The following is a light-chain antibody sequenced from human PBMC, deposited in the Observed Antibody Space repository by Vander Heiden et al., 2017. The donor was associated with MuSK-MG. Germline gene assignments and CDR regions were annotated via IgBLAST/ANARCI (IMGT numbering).Light chain of an antibody. Sequence: DMQMTQSPSPLSASVGDRITITCRASQSISKFLNWYQQKPGKAPKLLIYAASSLQSGVPSKFSGSGSGTDFTLTISSLQPEDSATYYCRQSSITPLTFGGGTKVEIK. CDR2: AAS. J-gene: IGKJ4*01. CDR3: RQSSITPLT. V-gene: IGKV1-39*01. CDR1: QSISKF.